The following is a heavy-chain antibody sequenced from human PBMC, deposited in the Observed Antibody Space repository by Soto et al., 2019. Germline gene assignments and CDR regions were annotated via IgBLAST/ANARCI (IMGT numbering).Heavy chain of an antibody. D-gene: IGHD2-21*02. CDR1: GYTFTSYA. V-gene: IGHV1-3*01. Sequence: QVQLVQSGAEVKKPGASVKVSCKASGYTFTSYAMHWVRQAPGQRLEWMGWINAGNGNTKYSQKFLGRVTITRDTSASTAYMELSSLRSEDTAVYYCARGGNSYFDYWGQGTLVTVSS. CDR2: INAGNGNT. CDR3: ARGGNSYFDY. J-gene: IGHJ4*02.